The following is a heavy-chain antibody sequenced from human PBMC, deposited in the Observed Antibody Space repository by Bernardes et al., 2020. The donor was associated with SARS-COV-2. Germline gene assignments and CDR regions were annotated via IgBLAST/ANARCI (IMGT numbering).Heavy chain of an antibody. V-gene: IGHV3-23*01. CDR3: AKPFGGVHDAFDI. Sequence: GGSLRLSCAASGFSFSTYAMSWVRQAPGKGLEWVSRISGNDDKTYHADSVKGRFTISRDISKNSLYLQMNSLTAEDTAIYYCAKPFGGVHDAFDIWGQGTMVTVSS. CDR2: ISGNDDKT. D-gene: IGHD3-16*01. CDR1: GFSFSTYA. J-gene: IGHJ3*02.